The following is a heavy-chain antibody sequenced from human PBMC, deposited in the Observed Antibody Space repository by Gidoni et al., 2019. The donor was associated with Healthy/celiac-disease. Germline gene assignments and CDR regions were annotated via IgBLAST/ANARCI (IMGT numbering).Heavy chain of an antibody. CDR2: IIPILGIA. CDR1: GGTFSSYT. CDR3: ARDLGIEWFDP. D-gene: IGHD3-16*01. Sequence: QVQLVQSGSEVKKPGSSVKVSCKASGGTFSSYTISWVRQAPGQGLEWMGRIIPILGIANYAQKFQGRVTITADKSTSTAYMELSSLRSEDTAVYYCARDLGIEWFDPWGQGTLVTVSS. J-gene: IGHJ5*02. V-gene: IGHV1-69*08.